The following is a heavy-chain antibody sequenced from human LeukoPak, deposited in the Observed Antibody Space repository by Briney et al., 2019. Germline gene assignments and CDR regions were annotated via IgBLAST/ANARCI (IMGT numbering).Heavy chain of an antibody. J-gene: IGHJ4*02. CDR1: GGSFSGYY. Sequence: SETLSLTCAVYGGSFSGYYWSWIRQPPGKGLEWIGEINHSGSTNYNPSLKSRVTISVDTSKNQFSLKLSSVTAADTAVYYCARLKKGFWSGYYYFDYWGQGTLVTVSS. D-gene: IGHD3-3*01. CDR2: INHSGST. CDR3: ARLKKGFWSGYYYFDY. V-gene: IGHV4-34*01.